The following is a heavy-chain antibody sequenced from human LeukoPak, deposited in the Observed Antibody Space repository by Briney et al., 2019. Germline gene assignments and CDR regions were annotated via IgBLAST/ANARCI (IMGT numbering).Heavy chain of an antibody. CDR3: ARTLGEYFDL. J-gene: IGHJ2*01. CDR2: IYYSGST. D-gene: IGHD7-27*01. CDR1: GGSISSYY. Sequence: PSETLSLTCTVSGGSISSYYWSWIRQPPGKGLEWIGYIYYSGSTNYNPSLKSRVTISVDTSKNQFSLKLSSVTAADTAVYYCARTLGEYFDLWGRGTLVTVSS. V-gene: IGHV4-59*08.